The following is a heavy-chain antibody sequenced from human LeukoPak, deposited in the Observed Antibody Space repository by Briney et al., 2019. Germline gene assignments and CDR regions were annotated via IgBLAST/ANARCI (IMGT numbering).Heavy chain of an antibody. CDR3: AKDRTSSGSYYVEDY. CDR2: ISGSGGST. D-gene: IGHD3-10*01. Sequence: PGGSLRLSCAASGFTFSSYAMSWVRQAPGKGLEWVSSISGSGGSTFYADSVKGRFTISRDNSQNTLYLQMNSLGAEDTAVYYCAKDRTSSGSYYVEDYWGQGTLVTVSS. J-gene: IGHJ4*02. V-gene: IGHV3-23*01. CDR1: GFTFSSYA.